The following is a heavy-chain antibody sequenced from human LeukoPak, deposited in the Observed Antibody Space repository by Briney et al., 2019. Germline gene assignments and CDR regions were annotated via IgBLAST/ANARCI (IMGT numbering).Heavy chain of an antibody. V-gene: IGHV3-53*01. CDR1: GFSVSGDN. D-gene: IGHD2-15*01. CDR3: ARAVRSCSATRCISINSFDY. CDR2: TYTDGNT. J-gene: IGHJ4*02. Sequence: PGGSLRLSCAASGFSVSGDNMSWVHQAPGKGLEWVSVTYTDGNTYYADSVKGRFTASRDSSKNMLYLQMNSLRAEDTAVYYCARAVRSCSATRCISINSFDYWGQGTLVAVSS.